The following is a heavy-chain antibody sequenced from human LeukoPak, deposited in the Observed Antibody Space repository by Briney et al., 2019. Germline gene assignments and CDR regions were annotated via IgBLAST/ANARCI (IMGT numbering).Heavy chain of an antibody. CDR1: GGTFSSYA. V-gene: IGHV1-69*13. D-gene: IGHD2-2*01. Sequence: ASVKVSCKASGGTFSSYAISWVQQAPGQGLEWMGGIIPIFGTANYAQKFQGRVTITADESTSTAYMELSSLRSEDTAVYYCARSTSTKGIVVVPAVPYYFDYWGQGTLVTVSS. CDR3: ARSTSTKGIVVVPAVPYYFDY. J-gene: IGHJ4*02. CDR2: IIPIFGTA.